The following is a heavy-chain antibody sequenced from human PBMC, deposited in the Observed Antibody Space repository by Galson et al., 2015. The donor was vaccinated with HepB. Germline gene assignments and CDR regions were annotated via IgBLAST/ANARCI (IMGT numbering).Heavy chain of an antibody. CDR1: GYTLTELS. J-gene: IGHJ4*02. V-gene: IGHV1-69*13. CDR2: IIPIFGTA. D-gene: IGHD2-2*02. Sequence: SVKVSCKVSGYTLTELSMHWVRQAPGKGLEWMGGIIPIFGTANYAQKFQGRVTVTADESTSTAYMELSSLRSEDTAVYYCARGTRYCSSTSCYTGAGYWGQGTLVTVSS. CDR3: ARGTRYCSSTSCYTGAGY.